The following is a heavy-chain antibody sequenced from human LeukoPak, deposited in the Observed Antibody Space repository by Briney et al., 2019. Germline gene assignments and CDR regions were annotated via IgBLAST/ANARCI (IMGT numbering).Heavy chain of an antibody. D-gene: IGHD6-13*01. V-gene: IGHV3-23*01. CDR1: GFTFSDYY. CDR3: ARAAYSSTWYSRYFDL. Sequence: GGSLRLSCVASGFTFSDYYMTWIRQAPGKGLEWVSAISGSGGSRDYADSVKGRLTISRDNSKNTLYLQMNSLRAEDTAVYYCARAAYSSTWYSRYFDLWGRGTLVTVSS. CDR2: ISGSGGSR. J-gene: IGHJ2*01.